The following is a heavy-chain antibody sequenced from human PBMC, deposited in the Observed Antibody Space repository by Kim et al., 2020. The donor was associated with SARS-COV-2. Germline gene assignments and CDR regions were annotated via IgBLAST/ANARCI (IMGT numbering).Heavy chain of an antibody. CDR3: ARDTALNY. J-gene: IGHJ4*02. Sequence: YAERTTYNPSLKSRVTISVDRSNNQFSLKLTSVTAADTALYFCARDTALNYWGQGTLVTVSS. CDR2: YAERT. V-gene: IGHV4-59*12. D-gene: IGHD5-18*01.